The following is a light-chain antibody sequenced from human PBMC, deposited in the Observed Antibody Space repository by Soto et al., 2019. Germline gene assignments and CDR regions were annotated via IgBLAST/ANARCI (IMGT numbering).Light chain of an antibody. CDR3: AAWDASLSAWV. J-gene: IGLJ3*02. V-gene: IGLV1-47*01. Sequence: QSVLTQPPSASGTPGQRVTISCSGSSSNIGRDYVYWYQQLPGTAPKLLISRNNQRPSGVPDRFSGSKSGASASLAISGLRSDDEADYHCAAWDASLSAWVFGVGTKLTVL. CDR1: SSNIGRDY. CDR2: RNN.